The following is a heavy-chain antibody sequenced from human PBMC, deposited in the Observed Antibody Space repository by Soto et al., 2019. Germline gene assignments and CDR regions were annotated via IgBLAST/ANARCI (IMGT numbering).Heavy chain of an antibody. CDR1: GFTFSSYA. Sequence: GGSLRLSCAASGFTFSSYAMHWVRQAPGKGLEWVAVISYDGSNKYYADSVKGRFTISRDNSKNTLYLQMNSLRAEDTAVYYCARDREAGYSGYDLRTFDYWGQGTLVTVSS. CDR3: ARDREAGYSGYDLRTFDY. V-gene: IGHV3-30-3*01. D-gene: IGHD5-12*01. CDR2: ISYDGSNK. J-gene: IGHJ4*02.